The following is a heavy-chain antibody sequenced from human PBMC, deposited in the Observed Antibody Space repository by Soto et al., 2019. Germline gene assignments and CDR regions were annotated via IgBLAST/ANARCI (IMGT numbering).Heavy chain of an antibody. CDR3: ARGRAGWYHYQKAF. CDR2: MNPNSGNT. CDR1: GYTFTSYD. Sequence: ASVKVSCKASGYTFTSYDINWVRQATGQGLEWMGWMNPNSGNTGYAQKFQGRVTMTRNTSISTAYMELSSLRSEDTAVYYCARGRAGWYHYQKAFWGKGPTVPVSS. J-gene: IGHJ6*04. V-gene: IGHV1-8*01. D-gene: IGHD6-19*01.